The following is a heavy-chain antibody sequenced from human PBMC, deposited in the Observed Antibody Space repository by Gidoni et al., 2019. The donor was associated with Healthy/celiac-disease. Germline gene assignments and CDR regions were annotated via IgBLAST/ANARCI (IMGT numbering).Heavy chain of an antibody. D-gene: IGHD6-13*01. V-gene: IGHV4-39*07. J-gene: IGHJ6*02. CDR3: ARGAAGGVYYYYYGMDV. CDR2: IYYSGST. Sequence: QLQLQESGPGLVKPSETLSLPCTVSGGSISSSSYYWGWIRQPPGKGLEWIGSIYYSGSTYYNPSLKSRVTISVDTSKNQFSLKLSSVTAADTAVYYCARGAAGGVYYYYYGMDVWGQGTTVTVSS. CDR1: GGSISSSSYY.